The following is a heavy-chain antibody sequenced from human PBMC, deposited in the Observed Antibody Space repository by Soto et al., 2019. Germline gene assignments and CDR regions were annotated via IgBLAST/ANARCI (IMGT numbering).Heavy chain of an antibody. Sequence: QVQLVQSGAEVKKPGASVKVSCKASGYTFTSYGISWVRQAPGQVLEWMGWISAYNGNTNYAQKLQGRVTMTTDTSTSTAYMELRSMRSDDTAVYYYARVHCSSTSCYTPPDYWGQGTLVTVSS. J-gene: IGHJ4*02. V-gene: IGHV1-18*01. CDR1: GYTFTSYG. CDR2: ISAYNGNT. CDR3: ARVHCSSTSCYTPPDY. D-gene: IGHD2-2*02.